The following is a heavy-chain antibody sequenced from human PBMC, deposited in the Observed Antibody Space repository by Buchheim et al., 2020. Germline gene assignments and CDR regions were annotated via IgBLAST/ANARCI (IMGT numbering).Heavy chain of an antibody. D-gene: IGHD1-1*01. Sequence: QVQLLESGGGVVQPGRSLRLSCATSGFSFDGYGVHWVRQAPGKGLEWVALISYDGSAKYYADSVKCRFTISRDNSQNTLLLPMNGLRAEDTAIYFCARGELGRVTTFDFWGQGT. J-gene: IGHJ4*02. CDR2: ISYDGSAK. CDR1: GFSFDGYG. CDR3: ARGELGRVTTFDF. V-gene: IGHV3-33*05.